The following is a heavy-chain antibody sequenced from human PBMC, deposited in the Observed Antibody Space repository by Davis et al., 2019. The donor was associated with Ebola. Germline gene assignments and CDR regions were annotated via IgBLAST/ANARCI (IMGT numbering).Heavy chain of an antibody. J-gene: IGHJ3*02. V-gene: IGHV3-64D*06. D-gene: IGHD1-26*01. CDR1: GFTFSSNS. CDR3: AKDRSRWDSRTDVFDM. Sequence: GESLKISCAASGFTFSSNSMNWVRQAPGKGLEYVSSISSNGDSTYYADSVKDRFPISRDNSKNTLYLQMSSLRPEDTAVYYCAKDRSRWDSRTDVFDMWGQGTMVTVSS. CDR2: ISSNGDST.